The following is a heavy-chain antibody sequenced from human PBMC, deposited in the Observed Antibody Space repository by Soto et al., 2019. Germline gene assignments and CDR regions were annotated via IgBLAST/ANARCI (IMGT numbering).Heavy chain of an antibody. CDR3: ARRLGESDYYYYYYGMDV. V-gene: IGHV3-7*01. J-gene: IGHJ6*02. D-gene: IGHD3-10*01. Sequence: GSLRLSCAVSGFTFSSYWMSWVRQAPGKGLEWVANIKQDGSEKYYVDSVKGRFTISRDNAKNSLYLQMNSLRAEDTAVYYCARRLGESDYYYYYYGMDVWGQGTTVTVSS. CDR2: IKQDGSEK. CDR1: GFTFSSYW.